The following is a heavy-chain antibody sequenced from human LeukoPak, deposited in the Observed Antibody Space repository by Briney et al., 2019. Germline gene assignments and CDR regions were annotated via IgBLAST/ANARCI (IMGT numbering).Heavy chain of an antibody. D-gene: IGHD3-10*01. J-gene: IGHJ6*04. V-gene: IGHV3-21*01. Sequence: GGSLRLSCAASGFTFSSYSMNWVRQAPGKGLEWVSSISSSSYIYYADSVKGRFTISRDNAKNSLYLQMNRLRAEDTAVYYCARDSYDGSTDVWGKGTTVTVSS. CDR1: GFTFSSYS. CDR2: ISSSSYI. CDR3: ARDSYDGSTDV.